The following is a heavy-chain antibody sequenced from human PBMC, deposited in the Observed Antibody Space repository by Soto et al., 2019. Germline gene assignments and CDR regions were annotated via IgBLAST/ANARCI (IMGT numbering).Heavy chain of an antibody. CDR1: VGSSNDFY. CDR2: IYYSGST. V-gene: IGHV4-59*01. Sequence: SETLSLTGTVSVGSSNDFYWSWIRQPPGKGLEWIGYIYYSGSTDYNPSLKGRVTISVDTSKNQFSLKLRSVTAADTAVYYCARVGGVAARTFDYWGQGTLVTVS. CDR3: ARVGGVAARTFDY. D-gene: IGHD6-6*01. J-gene: IGHJ4*02.